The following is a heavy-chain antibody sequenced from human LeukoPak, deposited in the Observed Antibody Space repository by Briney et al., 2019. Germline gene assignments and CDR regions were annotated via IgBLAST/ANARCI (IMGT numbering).Heavy chain of an antibody. D-gene: IGHD6-19*01. CDR3: AKTTTGYSSGRFPGWPVDY. CDR1: GFTFSSYA. V-gene: IGHV3-23*01. J-gene: IGHJ4*02. Sequence: GGSLRLSCAASGFTFSSYAMYWVRQAPGKGLEWVAGIFGSGGSTHYADSVKGRFTISRDNSKTTVYLQMNSLRAEDTAVYYCAKTTTGYSSGRFPGWPVDYWGQGTLVTVSS. CDR2: IFGSGGST.